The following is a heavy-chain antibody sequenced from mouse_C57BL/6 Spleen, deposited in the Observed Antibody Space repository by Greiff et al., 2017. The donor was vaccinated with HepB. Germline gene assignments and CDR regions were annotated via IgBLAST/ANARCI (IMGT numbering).Heavy chain of an antibody. D-gene: IGHD2-1*01. CDR3: ARTLYYPYFDY. Sequence: EVNLVESGGGLVKPGGSLKLSCAASGFTFSSYTMSWVRQTPEKRLEWVATISGGGGNTYYPDSVKGRFTISRDNAKNTLYLQMSSLRSEDTALYYCARTLYYPYFDYWGQGTTLTVSS. J-gene: IGHJ2*01. CDR1: GFTFSSYT. V-gene: IGHV5-9*01. CDR2: ISGGGGNT.